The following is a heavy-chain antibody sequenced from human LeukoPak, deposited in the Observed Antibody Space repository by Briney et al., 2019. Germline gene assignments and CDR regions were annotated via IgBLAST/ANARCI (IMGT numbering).Heavy chain of an antibody. CDR3: AKKVGDHFDY. V-gene: IGHV3-30*02. D-gene: IGHD1-26*01. Sequence: GGSLRLSCAASGFTFSSYGMYWVRQAPGKGLEWMTFIRDDGGDKSYADSVKGRFTISRDNSKNMLYLQMNSLRAGDTAVYYCAKKVGDHFDYWGQGTLVTVSS. CDR2: IRDDGGDK. J-gene: IGHJ4*02. CDR1: GFTFSSYG.